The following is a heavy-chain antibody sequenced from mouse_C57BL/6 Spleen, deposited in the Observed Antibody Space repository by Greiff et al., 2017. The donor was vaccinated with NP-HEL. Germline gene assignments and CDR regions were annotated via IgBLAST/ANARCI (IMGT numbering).Heavy chain of an antibody. V-gene: IGHV5-6*01. CDR3: ARGGYSNPYAMDY. J-gene: IGHJ4*01. CDR2: ISSGGSYT. D-gene: IGHD2-5*01. Sequence: EVHLVESGGDLVKPGGSLKLSCAASGFTFSSYGMSWVRQTPDKRLEWVATISSGGSYTYYLDSVKGRFTISRDNAKNTLYLQMSSLKSEDTAMYYCARGGYSNPYAMDYWGQGTSVTVSS. CDR1: GFTFSSYG.